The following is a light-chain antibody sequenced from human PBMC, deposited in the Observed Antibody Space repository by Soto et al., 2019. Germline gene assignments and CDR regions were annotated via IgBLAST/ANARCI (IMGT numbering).Light chain of an antibody. Sequence: DIQMTQSPSTLSGSVGDRVTITCRASQSIITHLNWYQQKPGKAPNLLIYAASSLQSGVPSRFSGSGSGTDFTLTISSLQPEDFATYFCQQSYITPAGFGGGTKVDIK. V-gene: IGKV1-39*01. CDR2: AAS. J-gene: IGKJ4*01. CDR3: QQSYITPAG. CDR1: QSIITH.